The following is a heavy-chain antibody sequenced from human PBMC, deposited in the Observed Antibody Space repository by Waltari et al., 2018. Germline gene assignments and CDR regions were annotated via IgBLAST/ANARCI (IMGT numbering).Heavy chain of an antibody. CDR1: GFTFTPAW. CDR3: TTLDAVWGG. CDR2: IKSRNDGGIT. V-gene: IGHV3-15*01. Sequence: EVQLVESGGGLVKPGGSLRLSCVASGFTFTPAWLTWVRQAPGKGLESVGRIKSRNDGGITDFAAPAKGRFTISRDDSQNMVFLEMNSLRTEDTAVYHCTTLDAVWGGWGQGTLVTVSS. J-gene: IGHJ4*02. D-gene: IGHD1-26*01.